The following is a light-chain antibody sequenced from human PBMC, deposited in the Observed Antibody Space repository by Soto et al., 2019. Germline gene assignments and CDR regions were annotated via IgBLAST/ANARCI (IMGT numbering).Light chain of an antibody. CDR2: AAS. Sequence: CRASQGISSWLAWYQQKPGKAPKLLIYAASSLQSWVPSRFSGSASVTYFHLSISCLQPEDCATYYCQEASRFPLSYGEGTRLEIK. CDR1: QGISSW. J-gene: IGKJ5*01. V-gene: IGKV1D-12*01. CDR3: QEASRFPLS.